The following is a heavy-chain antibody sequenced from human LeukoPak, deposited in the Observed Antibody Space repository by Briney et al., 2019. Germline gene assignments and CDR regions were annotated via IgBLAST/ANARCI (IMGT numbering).Heavy chain of an antibody. CDR2: IYSGGST. V-gene: IGHV3-53*01. D-gene: IGHD5-18*01. Sequence: PGGSLSLSCAASGFPVSSNYMSWVRQAPGKGLEGVSLIYSGGSTYYADSVKGRFTISRDNSKNTLYLQMNSLRAEDTAVYYCTRGPRGYPYYFDYWGQGTLVTVSS. CDR3: TRGPRGYPYYFDY. CDR1: GFPVSSNY. J-gene: IGHJ4*02.